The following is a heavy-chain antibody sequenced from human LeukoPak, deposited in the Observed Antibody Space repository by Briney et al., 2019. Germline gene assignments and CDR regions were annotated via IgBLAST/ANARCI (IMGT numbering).Heavy chain of an antibody. V-gene: IGHV3-23*01. CDR1: GFTFSSYA. Sequence: GGSLRLSCAASGFTFSSYAMSWVRQAPGKGLEWVSAISGSGGSTYYADSVKGRFTISRDNSKNTLYLQMNSLRAEDTAVYCCAKDALYYDFWSGYYKAQYYFDYWGQGTLVTVSS. J-gene: IGHJ4*02. D-gene: IGHD3-3*01. CDR2: ISGSGGST. CDR3: AKDALYYDFWSGYYKAQYYFDY.